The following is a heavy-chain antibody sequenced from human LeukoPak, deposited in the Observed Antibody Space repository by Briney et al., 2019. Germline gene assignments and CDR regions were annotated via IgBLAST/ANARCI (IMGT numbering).Heavy chain of an antibody. CDR2: IYTSGST. D-gene: IGHD3-22*01. CDR1: GGSISSYY. J-gene: IGHJ4*02. CDR3: ASGYYDSSGYSIFDY. Sequence: SETLSPTCTVSGGSISSYYWSWIRQPAGKGLEWIGRIYTSGSTNYNPSLKSRVTMSVDTSKNQFSLKLSSVTAADTAVYYCASGYYDSSGYSIFDYWGQGTLVTVSS. V-gene: IGHV4-4*07.